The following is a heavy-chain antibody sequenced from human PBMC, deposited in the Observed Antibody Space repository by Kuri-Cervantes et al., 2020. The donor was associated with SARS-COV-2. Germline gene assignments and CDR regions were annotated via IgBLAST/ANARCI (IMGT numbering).Heavy chain of an antibody. CDR3: ARDVGRGYLVDY. V-gene: IGHV3-21*01. Sequence: GGSLRPSCAASGFTFSSYSMNWVRQAPGKGLEWVSSISSSSSYIYYADSVKGRFTISRDNAKNSLYLQMNSLRAEDTAVYYCARDVGRGYLVDYWGQGTLVTVSS. CDR1: GFTFSSYS. J-gene: IGHJ4*02. D-gene: IGHD3-22*01. CDR2: ISSSSSYI.